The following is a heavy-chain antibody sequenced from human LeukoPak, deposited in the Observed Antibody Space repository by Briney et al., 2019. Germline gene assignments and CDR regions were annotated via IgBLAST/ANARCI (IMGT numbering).Heavy chain of an antibody. CDR1: GDSITGYY. V-gene: IGHV4-34*01. J-gene: IGHJ4*02. CDR3: ARSIAVAGFDY. CDR2: INHSGST. Sequence: PSETLSLTCSVSGDSITGYYWGWIRQPPGKGLEWIGEINHSGSTNYNPSLKSRVTISVDTSKNQFSLKLSSVTAADTAVYYCARSIAVAGFDYWGQGTLVTVSS. D-gene: IGHD6-19*01.